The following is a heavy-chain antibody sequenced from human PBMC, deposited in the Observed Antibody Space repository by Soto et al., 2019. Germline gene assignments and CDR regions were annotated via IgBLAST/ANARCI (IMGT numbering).Heavy chain of an antibody. J-gene: IGHJ4*02. CDR3: ARLTSGPVYFDY. D-gene: IGHD3-10*01. Sequence: WIHQHPGKGLEWIGYIYYSGSTYYNPSLKSRVTISVDTSKNQFSLKLSSVTAADTAVYYCARLTSGPVYFDYWGQGTLVTVSS. V-gene: IGHV4-31*02. CDR2: IYYSGST.